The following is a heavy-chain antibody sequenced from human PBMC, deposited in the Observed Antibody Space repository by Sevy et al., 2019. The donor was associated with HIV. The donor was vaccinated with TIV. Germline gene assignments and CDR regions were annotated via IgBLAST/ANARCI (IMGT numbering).Heavy chain of an antibody. CDR1: GFTFSSYD. CDR2: IGTAGDT. Sequence: GGSLRLSCAASGFTFSSYDMHWVRQATGKGLEWVSAIGTAGDTYYPGSVKGRFTISRENAKNSLYLQMNSLRAGDTTVYYCARGAYTAQFDYWGQGTLVTVSS. J-gene: IGHJ4*02. D-gene: IGHD2-2*02. CDR3: ARGAYTAQFDY. V-gene: IGHV3-13*01.